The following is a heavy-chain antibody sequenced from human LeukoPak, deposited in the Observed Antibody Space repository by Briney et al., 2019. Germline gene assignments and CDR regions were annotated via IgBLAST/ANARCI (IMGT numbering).Heavy chain of an antibody. D-gene: IGHD1-26*01. CDR1: VYTFNGYY. Sequence: ASLKVSCKCSVYTFNGYYMHWVRQTPVQVLEWMGWINPNSGGTNYAQKFQGRVTMTRDTSISTAYMELSRLRSDDTAVYYCARGMEPYYYMDVWGKGTTATVSS. CDR2: INPNSGGT. CDR3: ARGMEPYYYMDV. V-gene: IGHV1-2*02. J-gene: IGHJ6*03.